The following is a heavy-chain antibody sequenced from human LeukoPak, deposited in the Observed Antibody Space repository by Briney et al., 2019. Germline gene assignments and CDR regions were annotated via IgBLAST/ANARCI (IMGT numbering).Heavy chain of an antibody. Sequence: SETLSLTCTVSGDPITGYSNYKWSWIRQPPGKGLEWIGYIYYHGTINYNPSLKSRVSISVDTSKNQFSLRLSSATAADTATYYCAREYSGFDCWGQGTLVTVSS. V-gene: IGHV4-61*01. CDR2: IYYHGTI. CDR1: GDPITGYSNY. J-gene: IGHJ4*02. CDR3: AREYSGFDC. D-gene: IGHD6-13*01.